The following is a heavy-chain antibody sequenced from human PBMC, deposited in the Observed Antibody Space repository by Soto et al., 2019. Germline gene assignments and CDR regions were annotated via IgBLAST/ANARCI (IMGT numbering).Heavy chain of an antibody. CDR3: TKANRYCSGANCFTFDY. CDR1: GFTFSSYS. D-gene: IGHD2-15*01. Sequence: GGSLRLSCAASGFTFSSYSMNWVRQAPGKRLEWVSYISSSSSTIYYADSVKGRFTISRDNAKNSLYLQMNSLRAEDTAVYYCTKANRYCSGANCFTFDYWGLGTLVTVS. J-gene: IGHJ4*02. CDR2: ISSSSSTI. V-gene: IGHV3-48*01.